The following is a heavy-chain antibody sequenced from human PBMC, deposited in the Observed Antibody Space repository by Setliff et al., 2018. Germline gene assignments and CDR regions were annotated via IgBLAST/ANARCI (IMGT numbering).Heavy chain of an antibody. V-gene: IGHV4-34*01. J-gene: IGHJ4*02. CDR1: GGSISSHY. CDR3: ARGPYYFDSGDYAY. D-gene: IGHD3-22*01. CDR2: INHNGDT. Sequence: PSETLSLTCTVSGGSISSHYWSWIRQPPGKGLEWIGEINHNGDTYFNPSLKSRVTISVDTSNHQFSLKLSSVTTADTAVYYCARGPYYFDSGDYAYWGQGTLVTVSS.